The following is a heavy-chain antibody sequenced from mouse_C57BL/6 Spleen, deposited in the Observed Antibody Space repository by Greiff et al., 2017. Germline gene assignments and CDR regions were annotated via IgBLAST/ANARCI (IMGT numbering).Heavy chain of an antibody. J-gene: IGHJ4*01. Sequence: EVKLMESGGGLVKPGGSLKLSCAASGFTFSDYGMHWVRQAPEKGLEWVAYISSGSSTIYYAGTVKGRFTISRDNAKNTLFLQMTSLRSEDTAMYYCARERLRPYYYAMDYWGQGTSVTVSS. V-gene: IGHV5-17*01. CDR1: GFTFSDYG. CDR3: ARERLRPYYYAMDY. CDR2: ISSGSSTI. D-gene: IGHD2-2*01.